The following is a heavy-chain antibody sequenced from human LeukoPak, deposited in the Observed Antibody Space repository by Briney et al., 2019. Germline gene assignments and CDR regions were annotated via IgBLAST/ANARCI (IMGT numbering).Heavy chain of an antibody. CDR2: ISASGTST. CDR1: GFTFNSYA. V-gene: IGHV3-23*01. CDR3: ARGLRLRYFDSVFDY. J-gene: IGHJ4*02. Sequence: PGGSLRLSCAASGFTFNSYAMSWVRQAPGKGLEWVSTISASGTSTYYADSVKGRFTISRDNSKNTLYLQMNSLRAEDTAVYYCARGLRLRYFDSVFDYWGQGTLVTVSS. D-gene: IGHD3-9*01.